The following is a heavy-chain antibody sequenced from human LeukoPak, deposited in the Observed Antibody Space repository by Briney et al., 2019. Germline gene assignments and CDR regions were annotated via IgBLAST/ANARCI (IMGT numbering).Heavy chain of an antibody. CDR1: GGSFSGYY. CDR3: ARGPFYGGWYDFDY. J-gene: IGHJ4*02. Sequence: SETLSLTCAVYGGSFSGYYWSWIRQPPGKGLEWIGEINHSGSTNYNPSLKSRVTISVDTSKNQFSLKLSSVTAADTAVYYCARGPFYGGWYDFDYWGQGTLVTVSS. V-gene: IGHV4-34*01. CDR2: INHSGST. D-gene: IGHD6-19*01.